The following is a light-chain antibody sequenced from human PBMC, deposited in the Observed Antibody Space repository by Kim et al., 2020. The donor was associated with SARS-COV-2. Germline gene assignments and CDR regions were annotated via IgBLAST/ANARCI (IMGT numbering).Light chain of an antibody. J-gene: IGKJ2*01. CDR1: QNVNRHY. Sequence: DIVLTQSPGALSLSPGDRATLSCTASQNVNRHYLNWYQHKPGQAPRLLIYAASSRATGIPDRFSGDGSGSDFSLIIDRLEPEDSAVYYCQHYGSSLHPFGQGTKLEI. CDR2: AAS. CDR3: QHYGSSLHP. V-gene: IGKV3-20*01.